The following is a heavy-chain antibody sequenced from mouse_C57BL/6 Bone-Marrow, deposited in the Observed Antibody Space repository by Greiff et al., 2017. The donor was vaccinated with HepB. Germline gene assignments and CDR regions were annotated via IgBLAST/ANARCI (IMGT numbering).Heavy chain of an antibody. CDR2: INPYNGGT. CDR3: ARIDYYYCDY. D-gene: IGHD1-1*01. V-gene: IGHV1-19*01. Sequence: VQLQQSGPVLVKPGASVKMSCKASGYTFTDYYMNWVKQSHGKSLEWIGVINPYNGGTSYNQKFKGKATLTVDKSSSTAYMELNSLTSEDSAVYYCARIDYYYCDYWGQGTTLTVSS. CDR1: GYTFTDYY. J-gene: IGHJ2*01.